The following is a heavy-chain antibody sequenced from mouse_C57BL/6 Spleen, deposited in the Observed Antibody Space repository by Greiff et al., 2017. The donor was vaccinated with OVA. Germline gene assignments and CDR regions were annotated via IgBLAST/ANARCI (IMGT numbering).Heavy chain of an antibody. CDR2: IYPGDGDT. Sequence: QVQLKQSGPELVKPGASVKISCKASGYAFSSSWMNWVKQRPGKGLEWIGRIYPGDGDTNYNGKFKGKATLTADKSSSTAYMQLSSLTSEDSAVYFCAREDEYYYGSSYSFDYWGQGTTLTVSS. V-gene: IGHV1-82*01. CDR1: GYAFSSSW. D-gene: IGHD1-1*01. CDR3: AREDEYYYGSSYSFDY. J-gene: IGHJ2*01.